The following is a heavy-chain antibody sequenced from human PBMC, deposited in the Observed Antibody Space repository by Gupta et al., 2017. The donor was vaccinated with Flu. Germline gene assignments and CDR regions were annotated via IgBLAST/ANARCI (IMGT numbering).Heavy chain of an antibody. V-gene: IGHV4-34*01. Sequence: QVQLQQLGAGLLKPSETLSLTCGVFGESFINYWYTWIRQPPGKGLEWIGEIKTSGRTNYNPSLKSRVTISVDTSKNQVSLKVTSMTAADTAVYYCARAPPWALDLWGQGTLVTVSS. J-gene: IGHJ5*02. CDR2: IKTSGRT. CDR1: GESFINYW. D-gene: IGHD7-27*01. CDR3: ARAPPWALDL.